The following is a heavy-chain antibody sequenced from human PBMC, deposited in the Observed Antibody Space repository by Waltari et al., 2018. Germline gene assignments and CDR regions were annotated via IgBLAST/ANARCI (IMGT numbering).Heavy chain of an antibody. CDR2: INDRGRT. J-gene: IGHJ6*03. CDR1: GGSLSGYH. Sequence: QVQLQQWGAGLLKPSETLSLTCDVSGGSLSGYHWTWIRQPPGKGLGCIGEINDRGRTTYNPSLERRVTVSIDTAHKQFSLRVWSVTAAYTAVYYCARVFGYYYYYMDVWGKGTTVTISS. D-gene: IGHD3-3*01. V-gene: IGHV4-34*02. CDR3: ARVFGYYYYYMDV.